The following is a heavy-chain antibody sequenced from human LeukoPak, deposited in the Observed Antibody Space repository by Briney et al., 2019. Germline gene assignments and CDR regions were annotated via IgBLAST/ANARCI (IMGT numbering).Heavy chain of an antibody. J-gene: IGHJ4*02. D-gene: IGHD1-14*01. V-gene: IGHV1-46*01. Sequence: GASVKVSCKASGYTFSSYYMHWVRQAPGQGLEWMGIINPSGGSTTYAQKLQGRVTVTIDTSTSTGYMELSSLRSEDTAVFYCARQSVRPGASPLFDYWGQGTLVTVSS. CDR2: INPSGGST. CDR3: ARQSVRPGASPLFDY. CDR1: GYTFSSYY.